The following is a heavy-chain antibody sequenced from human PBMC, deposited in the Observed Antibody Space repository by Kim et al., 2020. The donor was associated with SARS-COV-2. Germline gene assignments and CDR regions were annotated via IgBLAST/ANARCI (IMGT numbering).Heavy chain of an antibody. CDR2: IYSAGST. V-gene: IGHV3-66*04. D-gene: IGHD2-2*02. CDR3: ARLKCGSSTSCYTVGNWF. CDR1: GFTVSSNY. J-gene: IGHJ5*01. Sequence: GGSLRLSCAASGFTVSSNYMSWVRQAPGKGLEWVSVIYSAGSTYYADSVKGRFTISRDNSKNTLYLQMNSLRAEDTAVYYCARLKCGSSTSCYTVGNWF.